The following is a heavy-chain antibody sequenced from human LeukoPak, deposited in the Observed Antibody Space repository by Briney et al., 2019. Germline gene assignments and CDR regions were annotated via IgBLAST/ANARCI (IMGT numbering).Heavy chain of an antibody. D-gene: IGHD4-17*01. Sequence: ASVKVSCKASGYTFTSYGISWVRQAPGQGLEWMGWISAYNGNTNYAQKLQGRVTMTTDTSTSTAYMELRSLRSDDTAVYYCARSSAYGDSPTPGYWGQGTLVTVSS. CDR1: GYTFTSYG. J-gene: IGHJ4*02. V-gene: IGHV1-18*01. CDR2: ISAYNGNT. CDR3: ARSSAYGDSPTPGY.